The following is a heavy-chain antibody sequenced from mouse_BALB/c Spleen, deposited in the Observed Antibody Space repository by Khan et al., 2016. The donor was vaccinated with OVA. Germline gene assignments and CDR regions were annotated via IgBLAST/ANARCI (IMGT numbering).Heavy chain of an antibody. V-gene: IGHV1-77*01. CDR3: ARMDTTSLDY. CDR2: IYPGSGNT. J-gene: IGHJ2*02. D-gene: IGHD6-2*01. CDR1: GYIFSDYY. Sequence: QVQLKQSGTELARPGTSVKLSCKASGYIFSDYYISWVKQRTGQGLEWMGEIYPGSGNTYYNENFKDKASLTADKSSNTAYIQLSSLSSEDSAVYFCARMDTTSLDYWGQGSSLTVSS.